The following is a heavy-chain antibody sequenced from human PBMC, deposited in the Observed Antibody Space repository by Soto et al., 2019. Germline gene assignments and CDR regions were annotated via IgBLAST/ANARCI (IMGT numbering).Heavy chain of an antibody. CDR1: GINFSRAW. J-gene: IGHJ4*02. CDR3: ARGPDVLTGYYGPNEY. Sequence: PGGSLRLSCAASGINFSRAWMSWVRQAPGKGLEWVGRIKSKFDGETIDYAAPVKGRFTISRDDSKNSIYLQMNSLKIEDTAVYYCARGPDVLTGYYGPNEYWGQGTLVTVSS. V-gene: IGHV3-15*01. CDR2: IKSKFDGETI. D-gene: IGHD3-9*01.